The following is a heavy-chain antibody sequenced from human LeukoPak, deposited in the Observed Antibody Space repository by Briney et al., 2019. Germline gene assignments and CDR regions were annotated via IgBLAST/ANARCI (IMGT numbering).Heavy chain of an antibody. CDR3: ARQSITMVRGVPNIDY. V-gene: IGHV5-51*01. J-gene: IGHJ4*02. D-gene: IGHD3-10*01. CDR2: IYPGDSAT. CDR1: GYSFTSYW. Sequence: GESLKISCKGSGYSFTSYWIGWVRQMPGKGLEWMGIIYPGDSATRYSPSFQGQATISADKSISTAYLQWSSLKASDTAMYYCARQSITMVRGVPNIDYWGQGTLVTVSS.